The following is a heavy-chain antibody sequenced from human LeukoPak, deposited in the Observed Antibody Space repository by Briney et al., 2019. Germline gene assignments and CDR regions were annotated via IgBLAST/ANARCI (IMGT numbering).Heavy chain of an antibody. V-gene: IGHV1-8*01. Sequence: GASVKVSCKASGYTFTSYDINWVRRATGQGLEWMGWMNPNSGNTGYAQKFQGRVTMTRNTSISTAYMELSSLRSEDTAVYYCAREGRRDGYRTGQDLWGRGTLVTVSS. J-gene: IGHJ2*01. CDR1: GYTFTSYD. CDR3: AREGRRDGYRTGQDL. D-gene: IGHD5-24*01. CDR2: MNPNSGNT.